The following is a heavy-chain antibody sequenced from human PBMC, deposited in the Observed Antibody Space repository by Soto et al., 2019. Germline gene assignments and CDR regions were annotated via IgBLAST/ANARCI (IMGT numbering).Heavy chain of an antibody. V-gene: IGHV3-48*03. CDR3: ARDRGNSGYDNRRDAFDI. J-gene: IGHJ3*02. CDR1: GFTFSSYE. CDR2: ISSSGSTI. Sequence: GSLRLSCAASGFTFSSYEMNWVRQAPGKGLEWVSYISSSGSTIYYADSVKGRFTISRDNAKNSLYLQMNSLRAEDTAVYYCARDRGNSGYDNRRDAFDIWGQGTMVTVSS. D-gene: IGHD5-12*01.